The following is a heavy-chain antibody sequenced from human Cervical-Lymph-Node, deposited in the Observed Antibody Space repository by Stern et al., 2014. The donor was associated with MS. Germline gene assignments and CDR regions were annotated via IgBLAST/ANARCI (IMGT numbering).Heavy chain of an antibody. CDR2: ISTYNGNT. V-gene: IGHV1-18*01. D-gene: IGHD1-1*01. CDR3: ARGDDKTSYDY. CDR1: GYTFTNTG. Sequence: VQLEQSGAEVKKPGASVKLSCKASGYTFTNTGINWVRLAPGQGPEWMGWISTYNGNTKYAQKLRGRVTMTTDTSTSTAYMELRSLRSDDTAVYYCARGDDKTSYDYWGQGTLVTVSS. J-gene: IGHJ4*02.